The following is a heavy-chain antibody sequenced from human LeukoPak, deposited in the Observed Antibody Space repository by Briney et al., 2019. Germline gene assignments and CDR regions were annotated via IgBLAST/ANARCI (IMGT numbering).Heavy chain of an antibody. CDR2: ISGSGGST. J-gene: IGHJ4*02. CDR3: ANSVWGYYYDSSWGYYFDY. V-gene: IGHV3-23*01. Sequence: PGGSLRLSCAASGFNLGRYAMSWVRQAPGRGLEWVSAISGSGGSTYYADSVKGRFTISRDNSKNTLYLQMNSLRAEDTAVYYCANSVWGYYYDSSWGYYFDYWGQGTLVTVSS. CDR1: GFNLGRYA. D-gene: IGHD3-22*01.